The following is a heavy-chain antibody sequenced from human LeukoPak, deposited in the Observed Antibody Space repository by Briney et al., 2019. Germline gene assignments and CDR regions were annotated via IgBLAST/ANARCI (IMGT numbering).Heavy chain of an antibody. D-gene: IGHD3-9*01. J-gene: IGHJ4*02. CDR1: GLTVSNDY. CDR2: LYSGGRT. V-gene: IGHV3-53*01. Sequence: GGSLRLSCAASGLTVSNDYMTWVRQAPGKGLEWVSVLYSGGRTYYADSVKGRVTISRDDAKNTLYLHMNSLRDDDTAVYYCASDQRYAFDYWGQGILVTVSS. CDR3: ASDQRYAFDY.